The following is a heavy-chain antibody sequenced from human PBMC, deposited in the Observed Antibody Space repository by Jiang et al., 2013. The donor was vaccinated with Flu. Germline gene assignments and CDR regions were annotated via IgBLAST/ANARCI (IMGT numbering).Heavy chain of an antibody. CDR1: GFTFSNAW. Sequence: EVQLLESGGGLVKPGGSLRLSCAASGFTFSNAWINWVRLAPGKGLEWVGRSKSEIEGGALDYAATVKGRFTISRDDSINTVFLHMDNLKIEDSATYWCTTEGLDSDDYVSYWGQGTLVTVSS. D-gene: IGHD4-17*01. CDR3: TTEGLDSDDYVSY. J-gene: IGHJ4*02. V-gene: IGHV3-15*01. CDR2: SKSEIEGGAL.